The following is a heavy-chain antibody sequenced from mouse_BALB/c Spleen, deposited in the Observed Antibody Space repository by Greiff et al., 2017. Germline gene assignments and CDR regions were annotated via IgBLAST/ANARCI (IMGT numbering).Heavy chain of an antibody. CDR1: GYTFTSYW. CDR3: TRGGGLGGFDY. CDR2: IYPGNSDT. Sequence: VQLQQSGTVLARPGASVKMSCKASGYTFTSYWMHWVKQRPGQGLEWIGAIYPGNSDTSYNQKFKGKAKLTAVTSTSTAYMELSSLTNEDSAVYYWTRGGGLGGFDYWGQGATLTVSS. J-gene: IGHJ2*01. V-gene: IGHV1-5*01. D-gene: IGHD3-3*01.